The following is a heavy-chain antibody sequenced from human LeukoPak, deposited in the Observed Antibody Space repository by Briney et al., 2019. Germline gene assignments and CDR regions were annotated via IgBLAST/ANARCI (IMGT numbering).Heavy chain of an antibody. CDR1: GYTFTGYY. J-gene: IGHJ4*02. V-gene: IGHV1-2*02. D-gene: IGHD6-13*01. CDR3: ARGLSSSWQYYFDY. Sequence: ASVKVSCKASGYTFTGYYMHWVRQAPGQGLEWMGWINPNSGGTNYAQKFQGRVTMTRDTSISTAYMELSRLRSDDTAVYYCARGLSSSWQYYFDYWGQGTLVTVPS. CDR2: INPNSGGT.